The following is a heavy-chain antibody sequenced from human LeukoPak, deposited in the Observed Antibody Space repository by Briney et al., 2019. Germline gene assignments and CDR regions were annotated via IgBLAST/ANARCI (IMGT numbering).Heavy chain of an antibody. CDR2: IWYDGSNK. CDR1: GFTFSSYG. D-gene: IGHD4-17*01. J-gene: IGHJ4*02. Sequence: GGSLRLSCAASGFTFSSYGMHWVRQAPGKGLEWVAVIWYDGSNKYYADSVKGRFTISRDNSKNTLYLQMNSLRAEDTAVYYCARDAPMYDYGGYGFDYWGQGTLVTVSS. V-gene: IGHV3-33*08. CDR3: ARDAPMYDYGGYGFDY.